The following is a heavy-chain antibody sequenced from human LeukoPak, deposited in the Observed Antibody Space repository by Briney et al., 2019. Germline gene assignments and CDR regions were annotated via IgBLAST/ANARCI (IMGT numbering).Heavy chain of an antibody. CDR2: IKRDGSEK. Sequence: GGSLRLSCADSGFTFSSFWMSWVRQAPGKGLEWVATIKRDGSEKQYVDSVKGRFTISRDNAEKSLYLQMNSLRAEDTAVYYCARARDYGSGKVNAFDIWGQGTMVTVSS. V-gene: IGHV3-7*05. D-gene: IGHD3-10*01. CDR1: GFTFSSFW. CDR3: ARARDYGSGKVNAFDI. J-gene: IGHJ3*02.